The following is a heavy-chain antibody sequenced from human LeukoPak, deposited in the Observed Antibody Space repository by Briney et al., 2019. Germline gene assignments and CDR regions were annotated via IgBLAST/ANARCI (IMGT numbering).Heavy chain of an antibody. CDR3: ANSSLA. J-gene: IGHJ4*02. D-gene: IGHD6-6*01. CDR2: ISDSGDGT. CDR1: GFTFSSYA. V-gene: IGHV3-23*01. Sequence: PGGSLRLSCAASGFTFSSYALTWVRQAPGKGLEWVSSISDSGDGTHYADSVKGRFTISRVNSKNTLFLQMSNLRTEDTAVYYCANSSLAWGQGTLVTVSS.